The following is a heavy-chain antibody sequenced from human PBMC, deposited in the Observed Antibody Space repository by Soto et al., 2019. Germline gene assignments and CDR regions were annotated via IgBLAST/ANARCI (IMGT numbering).Heavy chain of an antibody. Sequence: PSETLSLTCTVSGDSMKGGGFYWSWIRQYPGKGLEYIGSIYFSGNTYYNPSLESRIALSVDASKNQFFLSLSSVTAADTAVYFCARISGKFGWFDPWGQGTLVTGSS. CDR2: IYFSGNT. CDR1: GDSMKGGGFY. V-gene: IGHV4-31*03. J-gene: IGHJ5*02. CDR3: ARISGKFGWFDP. D-gene: IGHD3-16*01.